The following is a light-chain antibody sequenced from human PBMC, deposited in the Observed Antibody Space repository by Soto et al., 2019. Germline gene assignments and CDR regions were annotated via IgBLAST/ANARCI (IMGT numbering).Light chain of an antibody. J-gene: IGKJ2*01. CDR2: AAS. V-gene: IGKV1-9*01. CDR1: QGISSY. CDR3: QQLNSYPPDT. Sequence: IQLTQSPSSLSASVGDRVTITCRASQGISSYLAWYQQKPGKAPKLLIYAASTLQSGVSSRFSGSGSGTDFTLTISSLQPEDFATYYCQQLNSYPPDTFGQGTKLEIK.